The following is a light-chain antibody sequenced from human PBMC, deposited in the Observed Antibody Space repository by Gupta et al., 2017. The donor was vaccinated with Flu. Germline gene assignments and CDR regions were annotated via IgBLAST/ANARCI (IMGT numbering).Light chain of an antibody. J-gene: IGLJ2*01. Sequence: QSVLTQPPSVSGAAGQRVTISCTGSSSNIGAGYDVNWYQQLPATVPNRLIVSHINRPSGVTDRFSWYKAGNYASPETHELQAEDEADDYGQYSDTRMNSLIFGGGTTLTVL. V-gene: IGLV1-40*01. CDR1: SSNIGAGYD. CDR3: QYSDTRMNSLI. CDR2: SHI.